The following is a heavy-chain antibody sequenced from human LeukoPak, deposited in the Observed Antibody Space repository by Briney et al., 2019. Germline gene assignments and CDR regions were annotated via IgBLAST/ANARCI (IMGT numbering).Heavy chain of an antibody. CDR3: ARDRLIVVVMDY. Sequence: SETLSLTCTVSGGSISSSSYYWGWIRQPPGKVLEWIGSIYYSGSTYYNPSLKSRVTISVDTSKNQFSLKLSSVTAADTAVYYCARDRLIVVVMDYWGQGTLVTVSS. V-gene: IGHV4-39*07. J-gene: IGHJ4*02. CDR1: GGSISSSSYY. D-gene: IGHD3-22*01. CDR2: IYYSGST.